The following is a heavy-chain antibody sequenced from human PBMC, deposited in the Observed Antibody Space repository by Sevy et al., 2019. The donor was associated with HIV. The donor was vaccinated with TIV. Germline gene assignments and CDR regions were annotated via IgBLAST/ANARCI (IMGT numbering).Heavy chain of an antibody. CDR3: ARDSRGPAATHYYSGMDV. Sequence: ASVKVSCKASGGTFSSYAISWVRQAPGQGLEWMGGIIPIFGTANYAQKFQGRVTITADESTSTAYMELSSLRSEDTAVYYCARDSRGPAATHYYSGMDVWGQGTTVTVSS. CDR1: GGTFSSYA. V-gene: IGHV1-69*13. CDR2: IIPIFGTA. D-gene: IGHD2-2*01. J-gene: IGHJ6*02.